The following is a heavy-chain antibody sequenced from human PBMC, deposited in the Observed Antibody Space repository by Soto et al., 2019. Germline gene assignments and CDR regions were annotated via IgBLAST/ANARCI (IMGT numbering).Heavy chain of an antibody. D-gene: IGHD2-8*01. J-gene: IGHJ4*02. V-gene: IGHV4-39*01. CDR2: IYYSGST. Sequence: SETLSLTCTVSGGSISSSSYYWGWIRQPPGMGLEWIGTIYYSGSTYYNPSLKSRVTISVDTSKNQFSLKLSSVTAADTAVYYCARHPSPFGLMVYATHYFDYWGQGTLVTVSS. CDR1: GGSISSSSYY. CDR3: ARHPSPFGLMVYATHYFDY.